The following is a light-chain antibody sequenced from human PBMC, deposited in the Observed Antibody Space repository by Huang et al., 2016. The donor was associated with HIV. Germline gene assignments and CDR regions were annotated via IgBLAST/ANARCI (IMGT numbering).Light chain of an antibody. J-gene: IGKJ4*01. V-gene: IGKV1-39*01. CDR1: QSIDTS. CDR3: QQSYSTPLT. CDR2: AAS. Sequence: DIQMNQSPSSLSASVGDRVTITCRASQSIDTSLNWYQQKPGKAPKLLIYAASILQSGVPSRFSGSGSGTDFTRTISSLQPEDFATFYCQQSYSTPLTFGGGTKVEIK.